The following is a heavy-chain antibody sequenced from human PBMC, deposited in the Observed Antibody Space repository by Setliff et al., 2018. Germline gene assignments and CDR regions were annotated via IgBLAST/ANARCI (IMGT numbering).Heavy chain of an antibody. CDR3: ARINFYDATAYYYAPHH. J-gene: IGHJ5*02. CDR1: GYILSSYG. D-gene: IGHD3-10*01. CDR2: ISPYNGHT. Sequence: ASVKVSCKTSGYILSSYGVSWVRQAPGQGLDWMGWISPYNGHTNSAQSLQGRVTMTTDTSTSTAHMELRSLRSDDTAIYYCARINFYDATAYYYAPHHWGQGTLVTVSS. V-gene: IGHV1-18*01.